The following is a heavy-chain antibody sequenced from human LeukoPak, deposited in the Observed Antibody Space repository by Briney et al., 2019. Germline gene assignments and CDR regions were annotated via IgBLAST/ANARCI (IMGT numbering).Heavy chain of an antibody. CDR2: IRYDGSNK. CDR1: GFAFSSYA. D-gene: IGHD3-22*01. CDR3: ATLYYYDSSGYSPLDY. Sequence: GGSLRLSCAASGFAFSSYAMSWVRQAPGKGLEWVAFIRYDGSNKYYADSVKGRFTISRDNSKNTLYLQMNSLRAEDTAVYYCATLYYYDSSGYSPLDYWGQGTLVTVSS. J-gene: IGHJ4*02. V-gene: IGHV3-30*02.